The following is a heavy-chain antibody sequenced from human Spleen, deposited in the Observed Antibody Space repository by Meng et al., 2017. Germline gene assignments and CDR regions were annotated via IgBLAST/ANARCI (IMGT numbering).Heavy chain of an antibody. CDR2: ISLSDTT. J-gene: IGHJ4*02. Sequence: SETLSLTCGASGYSINSGYYWGWIRQPPGKGLDWIATISLSDTTYYNPSLRSRVTISVDTSKNQISLILTSVTAADTAVYYCARQNSPYYFDYWGQGTPVTVSS. CDR1: GYSINSGYY. D-gene: IGHD1/OR15-1a*01. V-gene: IGHV4-38-2*01. CDR3: ARQNSPYYFDY.